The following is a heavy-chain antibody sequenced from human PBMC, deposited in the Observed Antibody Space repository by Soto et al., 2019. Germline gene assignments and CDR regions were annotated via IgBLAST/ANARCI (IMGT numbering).Heavy chain of an antibody. Sequence: PGGSLRHSCAASGFTVSSNYMSWVRQAPGQGLEWISIIYSAGNTYYADSVKGRFTISRDNSKNSLYLQMNSLRDEDTAVYYCARFSTTDSSGWYDYWGQG. D-gene: IGHD6-19*01. CDR2: IYSAGNT. CDR1: GFTVSSNY. V-gene: IGHV3-66*01. J-gene: IGHJ4*02. CDR3: ARFSTTDSSGWYDY.